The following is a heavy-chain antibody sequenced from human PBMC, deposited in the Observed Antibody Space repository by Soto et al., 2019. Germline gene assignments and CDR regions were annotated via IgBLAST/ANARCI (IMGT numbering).Heavy chain of an antibody. CDR3: ARHGRGVGARPLDY. J-gene: IGHJ4*02. CDR2: IFSNHEK. Sequence: QVTLKESGPVLVKPTETLTLTCTVSGFSLTNARLGVTWIRQPPGKALEWLAHIFSNHEKSYSTSLKSRLTISNATSKSQVVLTMTNMDPVDTATYYCARHGRGVGARPLDYWGQGTLVTVSS. V-gene: IGHV2-26*01. D-gene: IGHD1-26*01. CDR1: GFSLTNARLG.